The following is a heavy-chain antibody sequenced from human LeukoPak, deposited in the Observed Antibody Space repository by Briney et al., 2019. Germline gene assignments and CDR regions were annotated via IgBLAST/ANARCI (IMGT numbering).Heavy chain of an antibody. CDR2: INPSGGST. CDR1: GYTFTSYY. V-gene: IGHV1-46*01. J-gene: IGHJ6*04. D-gene: IGHD6-13*01. Sequence: ASVKVSCKASGYTFTSYYMHWVRQAPGQGLEWMGIINPSGGSTSYAQKFQGRVTMTRDTSTSTVYMELSSLRSEDTAVYYCARDYSKGPAAATRYYYYYGMDVWGKGTTVTVSS. CDR3: ARDYSKGPAAATRYYYYYGMDV.